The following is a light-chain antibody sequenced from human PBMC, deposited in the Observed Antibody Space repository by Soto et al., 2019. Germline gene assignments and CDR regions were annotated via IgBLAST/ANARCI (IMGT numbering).Light chain of an antibody. CDR2: GAS. J-gene: IGKJ4*01. CDR1: QSVSSS. V-gene: IGKV3-20*01. CDR3: QQYGSSPPLT. Sequence: EIVLTQSPGTLSLSPGERATLSCRASQSVSSSLAWYQQKPGQAPRLLIYGASSRATGMPDRFSGSGSGTDFTLTISRLEPEDFAVYYCQQYGSSPPLTFGGGTKVEIK.